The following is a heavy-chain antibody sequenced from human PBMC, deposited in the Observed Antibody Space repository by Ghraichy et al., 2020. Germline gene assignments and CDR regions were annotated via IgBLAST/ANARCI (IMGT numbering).Heavy chain of an antibody. CDR1: GFTFSSYG. V-gene: IGHV3-30*18. CDR3: AKAHSSGYYLYYYYGMDV. J-gene: IGHJ6*02. CDR2: ISYDGSNK. D-gene: IGHD3-22*01. Sequence: GGSLRLSCAASGFTFSSYGMHWVRQAPGKGLEWVAVISYDGSNKYYADSVKGRFTISRDNSKNTLYLQMNSLRAEDTAVYYCAKAHSSGYYLYYYYGMDVWGQGTTVTVSS.